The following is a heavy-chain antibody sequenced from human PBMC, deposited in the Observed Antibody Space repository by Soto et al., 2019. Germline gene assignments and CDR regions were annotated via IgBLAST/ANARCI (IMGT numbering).Heavy chain of an antibody. CDR1: GYSFTSYG. J-gene: IGHJ1*01. Sequence: QVQLLQSGAEVKKPGASVKVSCKASGYSFTSYGISWVRQAPGQGLEWVGWISAYNGDTNYAQKLQDRLIMTTDTSTSTVYMELRSLRSDDTALYYCAAYCSSTTCNSDFQHWGQGTLITVSS. V-gene: IGHV1-18*01. CDR2: ISAYNGDT. D-gene: IGHD2-2*01. CDR3: AAYCSSTTCNSDFQH.